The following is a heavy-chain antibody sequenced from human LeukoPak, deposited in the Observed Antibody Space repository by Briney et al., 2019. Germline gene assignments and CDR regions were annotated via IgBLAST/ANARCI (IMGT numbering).Heavy chain of an antibody. CDR3: AGYSSGWYDPHYYFDY. Sequence: GGSLRLSCAASGFTFSSYAMHWVRQAPGKGLEWVAVISYDGSNKYYADSVKGRFTISRDNSKNTLYLQMSSLRAEDTAVYYCAGYSSGWYDPHYYFDYWGQGTLVTVSS. V-gene: IGHV3-30-3*01. J-gene: IGHJ4*02. CDR1: GFTFSSYA. CDR2: ISYDGSNK. D-gene: IGHD6-19*01.